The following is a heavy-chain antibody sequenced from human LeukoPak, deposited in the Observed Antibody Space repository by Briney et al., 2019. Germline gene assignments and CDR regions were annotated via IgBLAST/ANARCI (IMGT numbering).Heavy chain of an antibody. J-gene: IGHJ4*02. CDR2: IKNDGTVK. V-gene: IGHV3-7*03. CDR3: AKAYCSGGSCYLLPLFDY. CDR1: GFTFSYHW. D-gene: IGHD2-15*01. Sequence: GGSLTLSCAASGFTFSYHWMTWVRQAPGKGLEWVANIKNDGTVKNYVDSVKGRFTISRDNAKNSLYLQMNSLRAEDTALYYCAKAYCSGGSCYLLPLFDYWGQGTLVTVSS.